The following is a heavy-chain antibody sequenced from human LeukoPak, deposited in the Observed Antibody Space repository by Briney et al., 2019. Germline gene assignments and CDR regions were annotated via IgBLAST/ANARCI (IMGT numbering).Heavy chain of an antibody. CDR3: ARGDSSSWYLGAFDI. CDR1: GGSISSYY. D-gene: IGHD6-13*01. CDR2: VYYSGST. V-gene: IGHV4-59*01. Sequence: SETLSLTCTVAGGSISSYYWSWIRQPRGKGLEWIGYVYYSGSTNYNPSLKSRVTISVDTSKNQFSLKLSSVTAADTAVYYCARGDSSSWYLGAFDIWGQGTMVTVSS. J-gene: IGHJ3*02.